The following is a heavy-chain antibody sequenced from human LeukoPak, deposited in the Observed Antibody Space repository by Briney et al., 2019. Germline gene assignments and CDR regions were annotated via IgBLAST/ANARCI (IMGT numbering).Heavy chain of an antibody. Sequence: WASVKVSCKASGGTFSSYAISWVRQAPGQGLEWMGGIIPIFGTANYAQKFQGRVTITADESTSTAYMELSSLRSEDTAVYYCARHQGYCSSTSCYETYYYYYYMDVWGKGTTVTISS. CDR2: IIPIFGTA. D-gene: IGHD2-2*01. V-gene: IGHV1-69*13. J-gene: IGHJ6*03. CDR3: ARHQGYCSSTSCYETYYYYYYMDV. CDR1: GGTFSSYA.